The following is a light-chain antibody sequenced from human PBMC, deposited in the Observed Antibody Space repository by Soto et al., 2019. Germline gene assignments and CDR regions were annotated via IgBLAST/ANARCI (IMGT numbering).Light chain of an antibody. CDR3: VFYLGSGISV. CDR1: SGSVSTNYH. CDR2: STN. J-gene: IGLJ2*01. V-gene: IGLV8-61*01. Sequence: QTVVTQEPSFSVSPGGTVTLTCGLSSGSVSTNYHPSWYQQTPGQAPRTLIYSTNPRSSGVPDRFSGSILGNKAALTITGAQADDESDYYCVFYLGSGISVFGGGTKLTVL.